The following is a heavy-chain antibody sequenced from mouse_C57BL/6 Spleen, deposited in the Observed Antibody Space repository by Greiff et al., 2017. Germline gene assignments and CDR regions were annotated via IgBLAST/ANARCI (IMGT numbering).Heavy chain of an antibody. Sequence: EVQGVESGGGLVKPGGSLKLSCAASGFTFSDYGMHWVRQAPEKGLEWVAYISRGSSTIYYADTVKGRFTISRDNAKNTLFLQMTSLRSEDTAMYYCATWDGAYWYFDVWGTGTTVTVSS. V-gene: IGHV5-17*01. CDR2: ISRGSSTI. CDR1: GFTFSDYG. CDR3: ATWDGAYWYFDV. J-gene: IGHJ1*03. D-gene: IGHD4-1*01.